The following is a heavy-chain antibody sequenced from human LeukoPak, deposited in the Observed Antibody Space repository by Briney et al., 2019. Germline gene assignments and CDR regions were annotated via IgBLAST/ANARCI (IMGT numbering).Heavy chain of an antibody. CDR1: GYSISRGYS. Sequence: PSETLSLTCGVSGYSISRGYSWGWIRQPPGKGLEWIGNIYHSESTHYNPSLKSRVTISPDTSKNQFSLKLTSVTASDTAVYYCARFDHVWETHGMDAFDLWGQGTMATVSS. J-gene: IGHJ3*01. CDR2: IYHSEST. CDR3: ARFDHVWETHGMDAFDL. V-gene: IGHV4-38-2*01. D-gene: IGHD3-16*01.